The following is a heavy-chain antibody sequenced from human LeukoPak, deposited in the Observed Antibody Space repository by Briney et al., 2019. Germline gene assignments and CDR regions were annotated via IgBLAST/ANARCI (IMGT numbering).Heavy chain of an antibody. Sequence: GGSLRLSCAASGLTVSSNYMSWVRQAPGKGLEWVSAISGSGGSTYYADSVKGRFTISRDNSKNTLYLQMNSLRAEDTAVYYCAKTTYYDILTGYHLDYWGQGTLVTVSS. CDR3: AKTTYYDILTGYHLDY. J-gene: IGHJ4*02. V-gene: IGHV3-23*01. D-gene: IGHD3-9*01. CDR2: ISGSGGST. CDR1: GLTVSSNY.